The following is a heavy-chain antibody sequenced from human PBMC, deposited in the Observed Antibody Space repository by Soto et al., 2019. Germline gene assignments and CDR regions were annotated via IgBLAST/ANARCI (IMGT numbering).Heavy chain of an antibody. V-gene: IGHV3-11*01. J-gene: IGHJ4*02. CDR1: GFTFSDYY. Sequence: GGSLRLSCSASGFTFSDYYMSWIRQAPGKGLEWVSYISSRGSTIYYADSVKGRFTISRDNAKNSLYLQMNSLRAEDTAVYYCARELYRDSSGYVGYWGQGTLVTVSS. CDR3: ARELYRDSSGYVGY. D-gene: IGHD3-22*01. CDR2: ISSRGSTI.